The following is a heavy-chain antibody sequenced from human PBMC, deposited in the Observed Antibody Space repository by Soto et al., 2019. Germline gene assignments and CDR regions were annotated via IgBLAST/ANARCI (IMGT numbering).Heavy chain of an antibody. CDR1: GYTFTSYY. J-gene: IGHJ4*02. Sequence: ASVKVCCKASGYTFTSYYMHLVRHAPGRWLEWMGIINPSGGSTSYAQKFQGRVTMTRDTSTSTVYMELSSLRSEDTAVYYCARDLRITMIRSTYYFDYWGQGTLVT. D-gene: IGHD3-10*01. CDR3: ARDLRITMIRSTYYFDY. CDR2: INPSGGST. V-gene: IGHV1-46*03.